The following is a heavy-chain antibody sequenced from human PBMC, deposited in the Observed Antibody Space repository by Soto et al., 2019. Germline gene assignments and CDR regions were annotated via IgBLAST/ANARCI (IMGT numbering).Heavy chain of an antibody. CDR3: AKDRRALGYYFDY. CDR2: ISWNSGSI. D-gene: IGHD7-27*01. J-gene: IGHJ4*02. Sequence: PGGSLRLSCAASGFTFDDYAMHWVRQAPGKGLEWVSGISWNSGSIGYADSVKGRFTISRDNAKNSLYLQMNSLRAEDTALYYCAKDRRALGYYFDYWGQGTLVTVPQ. V-gene: IGHV3-9*01. CDR1: GFTFDDYA.